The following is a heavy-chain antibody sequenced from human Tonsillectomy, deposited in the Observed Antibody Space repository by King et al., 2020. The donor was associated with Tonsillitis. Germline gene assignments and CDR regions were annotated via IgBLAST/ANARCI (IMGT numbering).Heavy chain of an antibody. CDR2: TRSKGYGGTT. J-gene: IGHJ6*02. D-gene: IGHD6-19*01. CDR1: GFTFGDYA. Sequence: VQLVESGGGLVKPGRSLRLSCTGSGFTFGDYAMSWFRQAPGKGLQWVGFTRSKGYGGTTEYAASVKGRFTISRDDSTSIAYLQMTSLKTEDPAVYYCTRGRAAVANYYYNGMDVWGQGTTVTVSS. V-gene: IGHV3-49*05. CDR3: TRGRAAVANYYYNGMDV.